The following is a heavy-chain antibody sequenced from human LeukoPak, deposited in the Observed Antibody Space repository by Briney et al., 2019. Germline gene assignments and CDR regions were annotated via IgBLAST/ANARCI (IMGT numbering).Heavy chain of an antibody. V-gene: IGHV1-2*02. CDR3: ARDHCTSSGCYEYYYYGLDV. J-gene: IGHJ6*02. CDR2: INPNSGGT. Sequence: ASVKVSCKASGYTFTDYYLQWVRQPPGQGLEWMGWINPNSGGTNSAQKFQGRVTTTRDTSVSTAYMELSRLRSDDTAVYYCARDHCTSSGCYEYYYYGLDVWGQGTTVTVSS. D-gene: IGHD2-2*01. CDR1: GYTFTDYY.